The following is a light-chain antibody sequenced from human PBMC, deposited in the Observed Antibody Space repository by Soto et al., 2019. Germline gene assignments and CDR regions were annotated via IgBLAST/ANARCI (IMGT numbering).Light chain of an antibody. V-gene: IGKV3-20*01. J-gene: IGKJ4*01. CDR3: QQYGSRPIT. CDR1: QSVGSSY. CDR2: GAS. Sequence: EIVLTQSPGTLSLSPGERVALSCRASQSVGSSYLAWYQQKPGQAPRLLIYGASSRATGVPDRFSGSGSGTDFTLTISRLEPEDFAVYYCQQYGSRPITLGGGTKVDIK.